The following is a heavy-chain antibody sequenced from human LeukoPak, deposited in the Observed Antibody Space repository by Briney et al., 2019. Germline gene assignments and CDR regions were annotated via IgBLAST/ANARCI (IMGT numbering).Heavy chain of an antibody. CDR1: GFTFSDYY. J-gene: IGHJ6*02. CDR3: ATPHCTSASCDRGDYYYYGMDV. Sequence: GGSLRLSCAASGFTFSDYYMSWIRQAPGKGLEWVSYITSSGSTTSYADSVKGRFAISRDNAKNSLYLQMSSLRVEDTGVYFCATPHCTSASCDRGDYYYYGMDVWGQGTPVTVSS. V-gene: IGHV3-11*01. D-gene: IGHD2-2*02. CDR2: ITSSGSTT.